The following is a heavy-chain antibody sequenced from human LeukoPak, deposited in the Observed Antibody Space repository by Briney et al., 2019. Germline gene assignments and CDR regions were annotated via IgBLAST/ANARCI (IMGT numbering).Heavy chain of an antibody. D-gene: IGHD3-22*01. Sequence: SETLSLTCSVPGRSFSSYYWSWIRQPPGKGLQCIGYIYTSGSNNYNPSLKSRVTISVDTSKNQFSLKLSSVTAADTAVYYCARSTMIALFANWGQGTLVTVSS. CDR1: GRSFSSYY. CDR2: IYTSGSN. CDR3: ARSTMIALFAN. J-gene: IGHJ4*02. V-gene: IGHV4-4*09.